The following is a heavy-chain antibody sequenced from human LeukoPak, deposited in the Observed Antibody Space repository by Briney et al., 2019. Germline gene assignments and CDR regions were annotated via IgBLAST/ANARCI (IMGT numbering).Heavy chain of an antibody. Sequence: GGSLRLSCAASGFTFSDYYMSWIRQAPGKGLEWVSYISSSSSYTNYADSVKGRFTISRDNAKNSLYLQMNSLRAEDTAVYYRARVSPAYMVRGPFDYWGQGTLVTVSS. CDR3: ARVSPAYMVRGPFDY. CDR1: GFTFSDYY. J-gene: IGHJ4*02. CDR2: ISSSSSYT. V-gene: IGHV3-11*05. D-gene: IGHD3-10*01.